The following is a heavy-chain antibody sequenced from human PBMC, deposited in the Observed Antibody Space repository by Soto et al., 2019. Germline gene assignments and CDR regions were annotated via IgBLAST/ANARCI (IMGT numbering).Heavy chain of an antibody. V-gene: IGHV4-39*01. CDR1: GGSISSRSSY. D-gene: IGHD2-21*01. J-gene: IGHJ4*02. CDR2: INYRVSN. CDR3: AKTWVLCDYLVADY. Sequence: QLQLQESGPGLVKPSETLSLTCTVSGGSISSRSSYWGWIRQPPGKGLEWIWSINYRVSNYYNPSVTSRITMSVDKYQNQFSMKLSSVAAADTAVYFCAKTWVLCDYLVADYWGQGTLVTGSS.